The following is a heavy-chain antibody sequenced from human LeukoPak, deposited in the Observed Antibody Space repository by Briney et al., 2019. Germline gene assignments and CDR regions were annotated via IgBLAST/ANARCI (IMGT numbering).Heavy chain of an antibody. CDR2: ISFDGKKE. CDR3: ARASMATINYYYFYMDA. CDR1: GFRLIKYP. J-gene: IGHJ6*03. D-gene: IGHD5-24*01. Sequence: GRSLRLSCEASGFRLIKYPMHWVRQPPGRGLKWVPVISFDGKKEFYADSVKGRFTISRDNSKNALFLQMNSLQTDDTAIYYCARASMATINYYYFYMDAWGKGTTVTVSS. V-gene: IGHV3-30*04.